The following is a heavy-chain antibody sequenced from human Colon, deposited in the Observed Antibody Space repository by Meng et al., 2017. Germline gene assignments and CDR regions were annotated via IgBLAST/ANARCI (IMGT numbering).Heavy chain of an antibody. J-gene: IGHJ4*02. Sequence: QVRLQEARPGLVMPSGTLSLTCAVSGGSISRSDWWRLFRQPPGKGLEWIGETSHSGSTNYSPSLKSRVTISLDKSKNQLSLKLNSVTAADTAVYYCASSDYYRSDYWGQGTLVTVSS. V-gene: IGHV4-4*02. D-gene: IGHD3-22*01. CDR1: GGSISRSDW. CDR2: TSHSGST. CDR3: ASSDYYRSDY.